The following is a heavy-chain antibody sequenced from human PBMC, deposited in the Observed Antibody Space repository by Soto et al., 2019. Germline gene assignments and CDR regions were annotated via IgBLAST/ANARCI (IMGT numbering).Heavy chain of an antibody. D-gene: IGHD3-22*01. V-gene: IGHV3-30-3*02. CDR1: GFTFSSYA. CDR2: ISYDGSNK. J-gene: IGHJ1*01. CDR3: AKSSNMIVVVNYSV. Sequence: GGSLRLSCAASGFTFSSYAMHWVRQAPGKGLEWVAVISYDGSNKYYADSVKGRFTISRDNSKNTLYLQMNSLRAEDTAVYYCAKSSNMIVVVNYSVWGQGTLVTVSS.